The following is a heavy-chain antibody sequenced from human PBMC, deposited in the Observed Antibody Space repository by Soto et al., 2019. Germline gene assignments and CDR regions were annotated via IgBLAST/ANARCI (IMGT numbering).Heavy chain of an antibody. CDR3: TLPTPFGVVRNWFDP. D-gene: IGHD3-3*01. V-gene: IGHV3-15*07. J-gene: IGHJ5*02. Sequence: GGSLRLSCAASGFTFSNAWMNWVRQAPGKGLEWVGRIKSKTDGGTTDYAAPVKGRFTISRDDSKNTLYLQMNSLKTEDTAVYYCTLPTPFGVVRNWFDPWGQGTLVTVSS. CDR2: IKSKTDGGTT. CDR1: GFTFSNAW.